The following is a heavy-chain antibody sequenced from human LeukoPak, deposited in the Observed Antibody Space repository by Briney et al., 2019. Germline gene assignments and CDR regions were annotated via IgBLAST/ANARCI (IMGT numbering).Heavy chain of an antibody. J-gene: IGHJ5*02. D-gene: IGHD3-10*01. V-gene: IGHV1-69*13. CDR2: IIPIFGTA. CDR1: GGTFSSYA. Sequence: ASVKVSCKASGGTFSSYAISWVRQAPGQGLEWMGGIIPIFGTANYAQKFQGGVTITADESTSTAYMELSSLRSEDTAVYYCAREAITMVRGVIITSRWFDPWGQGTLVTVSS. CDR3: AREAITMVRGVIITSRWFDP.